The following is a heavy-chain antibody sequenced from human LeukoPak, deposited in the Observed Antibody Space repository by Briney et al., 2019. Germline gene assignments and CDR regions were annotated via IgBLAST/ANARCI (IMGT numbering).Heavy chain of an antibody. V-gene: IGHV1-69*01. J-gene: IGHJ6*02. CDR3: ARRDCGGDCYSSYYYYYGMHV. CDR1: EDTFSRNA. Sequence: SVNVSCKASEDTFSRNAISWVRQAPGQGLEWMGGIIPIFGAANYAQEFQGRVTITADESTTTVFMELSSLRSEDTAAYYCARRDCGGDCYSSYYYYYGMHVWGQGTTVIVSS. D-gene: IGHD2-21*02. CDR2: IIPIFGAA.